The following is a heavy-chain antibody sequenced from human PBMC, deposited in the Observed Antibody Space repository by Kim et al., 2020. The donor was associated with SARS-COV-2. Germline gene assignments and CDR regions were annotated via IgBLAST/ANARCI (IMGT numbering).Heavy chain of an antibody. CDR1: GGSISSYY. CDR3: ARRVGGVVDY. V-gene: IGHV4-59*08. CDR2: IYYSGST. J-gene: IGHJ4*02. D-gene: IGHD1-26*01. Sequence: SETLSLTCTVSGGSISSYYWSWIRQPPGKGLEWIGYIYYSGSTNYNPSLKSRVTISVDTSKNQFSLKLSSMTAADTAVYYCARRVGGVVDYWGQGTLVTVSS.